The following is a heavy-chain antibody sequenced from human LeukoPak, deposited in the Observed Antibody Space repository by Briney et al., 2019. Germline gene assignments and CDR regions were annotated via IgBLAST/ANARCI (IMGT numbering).Heavy chain of an antibody. D-gene: IGHD3-22*01. Sequence: SETLSLTCTVSGGSISSGGYYWSWIRQHPGKGLEWIGYIYYSGSTYYNPSLKSRVTISVDTSKNQFSLKLSSVTAADTAVYYCARDSSGYKYYFDYWGQGTLVTVSS. V-gene: IGHV4-31*03. CDR3: ARDSSGYKYYFDY. CDR1: GGSISSGGYY. CDR2: IYYSGST. J-gene: IGHJ4*02.